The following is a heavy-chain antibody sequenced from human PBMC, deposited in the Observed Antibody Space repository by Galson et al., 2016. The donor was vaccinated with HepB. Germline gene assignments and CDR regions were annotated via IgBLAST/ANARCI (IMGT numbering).Heavy chain of an antibody. CDR3: ATATGWYGFGSFYI. CDR2: IYSGGST. J-gene: IGHJ3*02. CDR1: GFTVSSHY. V-gene: IGHV3-53*01. D-gene: IGHD6-19*01. Sequence: SLRLSCAASGFTVSSHYMSWVRQAPGKGLEWISIIYSGGSTYYADSVKGRFTVSRDNSKNTLYLQMNSLRAEDTAVYYCATATGWYGFGSFYIWGQGTPVTVSS.